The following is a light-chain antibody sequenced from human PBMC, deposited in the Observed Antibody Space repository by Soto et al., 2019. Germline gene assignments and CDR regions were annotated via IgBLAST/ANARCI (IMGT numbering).Light chain of an antibody. CDR2: EVS. J-gene: IGLJ3*02. V-gene: IGLV2-14*01. CDR3: GSYGGSYNLV. Sequence: QSALTQPASVSGSPGQSITISCTGTSSDVGRYNYVSWYQHHPGKAPKLMIYEVSNRPSGVSNRFSGSKSGNTASLTISGLQAEDEADYYCGSYGGSYNLVFGGGTKLTVL. CDR1: SSDVGRYNY.